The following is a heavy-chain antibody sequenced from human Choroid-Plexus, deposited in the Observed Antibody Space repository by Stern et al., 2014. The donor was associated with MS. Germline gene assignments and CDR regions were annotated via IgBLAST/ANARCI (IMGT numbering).Heavy chain of an antibody. CDR2: VSYDGSNK. J-gene: IGHJ5*02. CDR1: GFTFGSCA. V-gene: IGHV3-30*18. Sequence: MQLVESGGGVVQPGRTLRLSCVASGFTFGSCAMHWVRQAPGKGLAWVAGVSYDGSNKYYAHSVKGRFTISRDNSQNTLYMQMSSLRPEDTAVYYCAKDRQYLTYFFDHWGQGSLVTVSS. CDR3: AKDRQYLTYFFDH. D-gene: IGHD2/OR15-2a*01.